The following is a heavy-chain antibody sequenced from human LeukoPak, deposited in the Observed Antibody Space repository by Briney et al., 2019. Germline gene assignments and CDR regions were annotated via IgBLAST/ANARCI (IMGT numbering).Heavy chain of an antibody. CDR2: IYSSGSA. V-gene: IGHV4-59*08. J-gene: IGHJ4*01. CDR3: ARHRDYYDT. Sequence: PSETLSLTCTVSGASINNNFWTWIRQPPGKGLEWIGYIYSSGSANYHPSLKSRVIISGDTSKNQISLNLTSVTAADTAVYFCARHRDYYDTWGHGTLVTVSS. CDR1: GASINNNF. D-gene: IGHD3-22*01.